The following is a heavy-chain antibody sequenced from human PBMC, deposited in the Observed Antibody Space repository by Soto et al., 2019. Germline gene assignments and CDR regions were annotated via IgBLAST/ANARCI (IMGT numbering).Heavy chain of an antibody. J-gene: IGHJ4*02. V-gene: IGHV3-48*01. Sequence: EVRLVESGGGLVQPGGSLRLSCAASGFNFNNYDMNWVRQAPGKGLEWLSFISSSSSPIYYADSVKGRFTISRDNAKXXXSLXXXXLXXEXXXXXXXXXXXXNGYDLHFDNWGQGTLVTVSS. CDR1: GFNFNNYD. D-gene: IGHD5-12*01. CDR2: ISSSSSPI. CDR3: XXXXXNGYDLHFDN.